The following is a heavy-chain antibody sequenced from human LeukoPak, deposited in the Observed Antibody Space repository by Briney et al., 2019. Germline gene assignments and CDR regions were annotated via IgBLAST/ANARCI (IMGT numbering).Heavy chain of an antibody. J-gene: IGHJ6*03. Sequence: SGGSLRLSCAASGFTFSSYSMNWVRQAPGKGLEWVSYISSSSSTIYYADSVKGRFTISRDNAKNSLYLQMNSLRAEDTALYYCARARRYYYYMDVWGKGTTVTVSS. CDR3: ARARRYYYYMDV. CDR2: ISSSSSTI. CDR1: GFTFSSYS. V-gene: IGHV3-48*01.